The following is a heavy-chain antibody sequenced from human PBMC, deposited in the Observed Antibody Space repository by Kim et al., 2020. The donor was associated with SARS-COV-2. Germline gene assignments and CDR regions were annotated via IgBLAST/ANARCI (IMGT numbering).Heavy chain of an antibody. CDR1: GFSFSRHS. CDR3: TRWAGPGGFDC. CDR2: IYYDSSGT. Sequence: GGSLRLSCAASGFSFSRHSMSWVRQAPGKGLEWVSLIYYDSSGTFYADSVKGRFTISRDNSKNTMYLQMNSLRADDTALYYCTRWAGPGGFDCWGQGTLVTVSS. V-gene: IGHV3-23*03. D-gene: IGHD3-16*01. J-gene: IGHJ4*02.